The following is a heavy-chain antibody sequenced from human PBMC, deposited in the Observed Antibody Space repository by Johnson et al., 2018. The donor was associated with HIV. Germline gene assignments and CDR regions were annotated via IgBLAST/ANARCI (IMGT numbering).Heavy chain of an antibody. CDR3: AKEWAGFGETHDTVDI. D-gene: IGHD3-10*01. CDR1: AFTFSNYG. V-gene: IGHV3-30*02. Sequence: HVQLVESGGGVVQPGGSLRLSCAASAFTFSNYGMHWVRQAPGKGLEWVAFMPFYETDEYYADSVKGRFIMSRDNSKTTVFLQMNRLRAEDTALYYCAKEWAGFGETHDTVDIWGQGTMVTVSS. CDR2: MPFYETDE. J-gene: IGHJ3*02.